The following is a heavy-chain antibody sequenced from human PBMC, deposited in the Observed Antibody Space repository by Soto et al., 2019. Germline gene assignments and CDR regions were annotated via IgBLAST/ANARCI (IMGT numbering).Heavy chain of an antibody. Sequence: PSETLSLTCTVSGGSISSYYWSWIRQPPGKGLEWIGEINHSGSTNYNPSLKSRVTISVDTSKNQFSLKLSSVTAADTAVYYCARGLRRYGSGSYYYYYGMDVWGQGTTVTVSS. CDR1: GGSISSYY. CDR3: ARGLRRYGSGSYYYYYGMDV. CDR2: INHSGST. V-gene: IGHV4-34*01. D-gene: IGHD3-10*01. J-gene: IGHJ6*02.